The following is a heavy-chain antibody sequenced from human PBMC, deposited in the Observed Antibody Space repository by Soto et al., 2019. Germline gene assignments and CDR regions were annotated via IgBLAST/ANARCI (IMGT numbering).Heavy chain of an antibody. J-gene: IGHJ2*01. Sequence: SETLSLTCTVSGDSISNSYLSWIRQPPGRGLEWIGYIYDSGSTTYNPSLDNRVTISVDTSKNQFSLKLSSVTAADTAVYYCLLSFYISTPPIYW. V-gene: IGHV4-59*01. CDR1: GDSISNSY. CDR3: LLSFYISTPPIYW. CDR2: IYDSGST. D-gene: IGHD2-15*01.